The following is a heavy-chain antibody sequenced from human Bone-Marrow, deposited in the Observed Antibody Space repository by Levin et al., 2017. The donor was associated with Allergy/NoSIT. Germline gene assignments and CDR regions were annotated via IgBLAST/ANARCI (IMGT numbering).Heavy chain of an antibody. CDR2: IYYSGST. J-gene: IGHJ5*02. D-gene: IGHD3-10*01. CDR1: GGSISSGSYY. V-gene: IGHV4-31*03. CDR3: ARDRGFQGANWFDP. Sequence: SETLSLTCTVSGGSISSGSYYWNWIRQYPGKELEWIGYIYYSGSTYYNPSLKSRVTISIDTSKNQFSLNLSSVTAADTAVYYCARDRGFQGANWFDPWGQGTLVTVSS.